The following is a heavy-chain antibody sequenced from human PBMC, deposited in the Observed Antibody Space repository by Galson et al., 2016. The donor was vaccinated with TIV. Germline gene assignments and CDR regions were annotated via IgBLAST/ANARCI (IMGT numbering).Heavy chain of an antibody. D-gene: IGHD2-21*02. CDR2: IIPIAGIS. J-gene: IGHJ4*02. V-gene: IGHV1-69*10. CDR1: GAIFSNYP. Sequence: SVKVSCKASGAIFSNYPITWVRQAPGQGLEWMGGIIPIAGISDNSQKFQGRVSITADVSTNTVYMELNSLRSEDTAVFYCARLTPCGGDCYYFDRWGQGTLVTVSS. CDR3: ARLTPCGGDCYYFDR.